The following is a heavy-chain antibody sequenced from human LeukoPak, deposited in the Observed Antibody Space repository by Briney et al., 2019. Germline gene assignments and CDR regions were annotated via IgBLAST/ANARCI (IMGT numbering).Heavy chain of an antibody. CDR1: GFTFSSYG. J-gene: IGHJ6*03. Sequence: GGSMRLSCAASGFTFSSYGMHWVRQAPGKGLEWVAVIWYDGSNKYYADSVKGRFTISRDNSKNTLYLQMNSLRAEDTAVYYCAKAYYYYYMGVWGKGTTVTVSS. CDR2: IWYDGSNK. V-gene: IGHV3-33*06. CDR3: AKAYYYYYMGV.